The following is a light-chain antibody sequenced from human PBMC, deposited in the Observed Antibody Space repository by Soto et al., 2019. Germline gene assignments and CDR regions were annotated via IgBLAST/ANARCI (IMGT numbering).Light chain of an antibody. CDR3: QHYGHALWA. CDR2: GAS. J-gene: IGKJ1*01. Sequence: EIVLTQYPGTLSLSPGERATLSCRASQSVSSNFLAWYQQKPGQSPRLLTSGASRRATGVPDRFSGSGSGTDFTLTISRLEPEDFAVYYCQHYGHALWAFGQGTKVDIK. V-gene: IGKV3-20*01. CDR1: QSVSSNF.